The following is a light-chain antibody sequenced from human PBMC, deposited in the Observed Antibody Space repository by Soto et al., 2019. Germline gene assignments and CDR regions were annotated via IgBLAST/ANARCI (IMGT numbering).Light chain of an antibody. CDR1: RSNIGADFA. CDR3: QSYDSSLSLV. J-gene: IGLJ2*01. CDR2: STN. Sequence: QSVLTQPPSVSGAPGQRVTISSAGNRSNIGADFAVHWYQHLPGTAPKLLIFSTNTRPSGVPDRFSGSRSGTSASLAITGLQAEDEADYYCQSYDSSLSLVFGGGTKLTVL. V-gene: IGLV1-40*01.